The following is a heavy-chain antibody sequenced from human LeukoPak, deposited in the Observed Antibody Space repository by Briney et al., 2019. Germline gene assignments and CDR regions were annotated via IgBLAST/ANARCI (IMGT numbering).Heavy chain of an antibody. CDR2: ISSSGST. CDR3: AKHLSSGSLYSPLDI. V-gene: IGHV4-61*02. CDR1: GDSISSGDYY. D-gene: IGHD3-10*01. Sequence: PSQTLSLTCTVSGDSISSGDYYWSWIRQPAGKGLEWIGRISSSGSTNYNPSLKSRVTISVDMSKNQFSLKVNSVTAADTAVYYCAKHLSSGSLYSPLDIWGQGTMVTVS. J-gene: IGHJ3*02.